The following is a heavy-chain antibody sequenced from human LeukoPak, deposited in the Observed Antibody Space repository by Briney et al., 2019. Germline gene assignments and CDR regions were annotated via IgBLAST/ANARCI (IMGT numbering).Heavy chain of an antibody. Sequence: SVKVSCKASGGTFSSYAISWVRQAPGQGLEWMGGIIPIFGTANYAQKFQGRVTITTDESTSTAYMELSSLRSEDTAVYYCARGAVAGKGGNWFDPWGQGTLVTVSS. V-gene: IGHV1-69*05. CDR1: GGTFSSYA. J-gene: IGHJ5*02. CDR3: ARGAVAGKGGNWFDP. CDR2: IIPIFGTA. D-gene: IGHD6-19*01.